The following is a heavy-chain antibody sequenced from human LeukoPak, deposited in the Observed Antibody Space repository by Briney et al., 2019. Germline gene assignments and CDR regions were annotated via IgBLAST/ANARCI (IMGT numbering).Heavy chain of an antibody. CDR2: IRYDGSNK. CDR3: AKPVFEYSRHNWFDP. V-gene: IGHV3-30*02. J-gene: IGHJ5*02. D-gene: IGHD6-6*01. CDR1: GFTFSSYG. Sequence: GGSLRLSCAASGFTFSSYGMHWVRQAPGNGLDWVAFIRYDGSNKYYADSVKGRFTISRDNSKNTLYLQVNSLRAEDTAVYYCAKPVFEYSRHNWFDPWGQGTLVTVSS.